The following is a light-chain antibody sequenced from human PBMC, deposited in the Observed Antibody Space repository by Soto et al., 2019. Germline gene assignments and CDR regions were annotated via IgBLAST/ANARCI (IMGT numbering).Light chain of an antibody. CDR1: QSVTSTY. J-gene: IGKJ1*01. Sequence: TQSPGTLSLPQGERATLSCRAVQSVTSTYMAWYQQKPGQAPRLLIYATSFRATGIPDRFRGSGSGTDFTLTISSLEPEDSAVYYCQDSSTSPWPFGQGSKVDIK. CDR2: ATS. V-gene: IGKV3-20*01. CDR3: QDSSTSPWP.